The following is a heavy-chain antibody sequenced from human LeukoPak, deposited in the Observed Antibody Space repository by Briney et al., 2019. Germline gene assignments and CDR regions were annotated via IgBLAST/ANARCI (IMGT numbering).Heavy chain of an antibody. V-gene: IGHV3-23*01. Sequence: GGSLRLSCAASGFTFSSYAMSWVRQAPGKGLEWVSSISASGGGTYYADSVKGRFAISRDNSKNTLFLQLSSLRADDTAVYHCAKERDGDYVRYTHYWGQGTLVTVSS. CDR1: GFTFSSYA. CDR2: ISASGGGT. D-gene: IGHD4-17*01. CDR3: AKERDGDYVRYTHY. J-gene: IGHJ4*02.